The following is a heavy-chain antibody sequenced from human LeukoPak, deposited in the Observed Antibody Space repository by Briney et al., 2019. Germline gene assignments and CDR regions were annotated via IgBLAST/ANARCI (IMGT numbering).Heavy chain of an antibody. D-gene: IGHD3-22*01. CDR2: ISAYNGNT. J-gene: IGHJ4*02. V-gene: IGHV1-18*01. CDR1: GYTFTSYG. Sequence: ASVKVSCKASGYTFTSYGISWVRQAPGQGLEWMGWISAYNGNTNYAQKLQGRVTMTTDTSTSTAYMELRSLRSDDTAVYYCARDSGYYDSSDYDEWGQGTLVTVSS. CDR3: ARDSGYYDSSDYDE.